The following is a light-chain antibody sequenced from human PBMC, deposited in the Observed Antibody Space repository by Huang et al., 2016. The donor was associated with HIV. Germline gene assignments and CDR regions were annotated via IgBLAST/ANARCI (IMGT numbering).Light chain of an antibody. J-gene: IGKJ1*01. CDR1: QDISNF. CDR2: AAS. V-gene: IGKV1-27*01. Sequence: IQMTQSPPSLSASLGDSVTLTCRTSQDISNFLAWYQQKPGGLPKLLIYAASTLQSGAPSRFSGNGYGVEFTLTITNLKPDDVATYYCQNYDSAPRTFGQGTKVEVK. CDR3: QNYDSAPRT.